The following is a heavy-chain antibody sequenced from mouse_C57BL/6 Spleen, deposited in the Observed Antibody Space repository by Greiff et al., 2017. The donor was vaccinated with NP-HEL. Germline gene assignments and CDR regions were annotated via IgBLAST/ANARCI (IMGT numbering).Heavy chain of an antibody. Sequence: QVQLQQSGPELVKPGASVKISCKASGYAFSSSWMNWVKQRPGKGLEWIGRIYPGDGDTNYNGKFKGKATLTADKSSSTAYMQLSSLTSEDSAVYFCARRWMDYWGQGTSVTVSS. J-gene: IGHJ4*01. CDR2: IYPGDGDT. CDR3: ARRWMDY. CDR1: GYAFSSSW. V-gene: IGHV1-82*01. D-gene: IGHD2-3*01.